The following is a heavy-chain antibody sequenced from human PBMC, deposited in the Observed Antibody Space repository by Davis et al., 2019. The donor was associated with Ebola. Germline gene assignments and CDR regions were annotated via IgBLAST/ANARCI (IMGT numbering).Heavy chain of an antibody. J-gene: IGHJ4*02. Sequence: GESLKISCAASGFSFSSYWMSWVRQAPGKGLEWVANIRQDGSEKYYVDSVEGRFAVSRDNAKNSVYLQMNSLRAEDTAVYYCAIPDCSGANCYSVYIKNWGQGTLVTVSS. CDR1: GFSFSSYW. D-gene: IGHD2-15*01. V-gene: IGHV3-7*01. CDR3: AIPDCSGANCYSVYIKN. CDR2: IRQDGSEK.